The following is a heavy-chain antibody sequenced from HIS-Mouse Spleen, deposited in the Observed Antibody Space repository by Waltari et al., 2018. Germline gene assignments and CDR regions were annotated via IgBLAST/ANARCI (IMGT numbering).Heavy chain of an antibody. V-gene: IGHV3-73*01. CDR3: TGGSWSGYYFDY. CDR1: GFTFSGSA. CDR2: IRSKANSYET. D-gene: IGHD3-3*01. Sequence: EVQLVESGGGLVQPGGSLKLSCAASGFTFSGSAMHWVRQASGKGLEWVGRIRSKANSYETAYAASVKGRFTISRDDSKNTAYLQMNSLKTEDTAVYYCTGGSWSGYYFDYWGQGTLVTVSS. J-gene: IGHJ4*02.